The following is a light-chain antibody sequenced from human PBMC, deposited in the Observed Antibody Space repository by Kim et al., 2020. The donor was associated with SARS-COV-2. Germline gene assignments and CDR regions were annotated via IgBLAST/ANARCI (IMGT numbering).Light chain of an antibody. Sequence: VAWGQTVRITCQGDSLRSYYATWYQHKPGQAPILVIYGKNNRPSGIPDRFSGSSSGNTASLTITGTQAGDEADYYCNSRDSNDNVVFGGGTKLTVL. CDR1: SLRSYY. CDR2: GKN. J-gene: IGLJ2*01. V-gene: IGLV3-19*01. CDR3: NSRDSNDNVV.